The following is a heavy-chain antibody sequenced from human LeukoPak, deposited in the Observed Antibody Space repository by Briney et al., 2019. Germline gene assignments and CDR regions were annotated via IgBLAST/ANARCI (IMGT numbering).Heavy chain of an antibody. Sequence: GGSLRLSCAASGFTFSSYWMSWVRQAPGKGLEWVANIKQDGSEKYYVDSVKGRFIISRDNSKNTLYLQMNSLRVEDTAVYYCAKDRHVYYDILTSYVSYFDYWGQGMLVTVSS. D-gene: IGHD3-9*01. CDR1: GFTFSSYW. J-gene: IGHJ4*02. V-gene: IGHV3-7*01. CDR3: AKDRHVYYDILTSYVSYFDY. CDR2: IKQDGSEK.